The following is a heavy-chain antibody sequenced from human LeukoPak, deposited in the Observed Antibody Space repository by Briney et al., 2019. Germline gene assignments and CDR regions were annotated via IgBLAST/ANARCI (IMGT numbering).Heavy chain of an antibody. V-gene: IGHV4-59*01. CDR3: ARQCPGCITETTSFDY. D-gene: IGHD1-7*01. J-gene: IGHJ4*02. CDR1: GGSISSYY. Sequence: SETLSLTCTVSGGSISSYYWSWIRQPPGKGLEWIGNIYYSGNTNYNPSLKTRVTISVDTSKNQFSLKLSSVTAADTAVYYCARQCPGCITETTSFDYWGQGTLVTVSS. CDR2: IYYSGNT.